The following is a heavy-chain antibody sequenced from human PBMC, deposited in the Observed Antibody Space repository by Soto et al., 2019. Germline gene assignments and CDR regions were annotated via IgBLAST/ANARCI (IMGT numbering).Heavy chain of an antibody. V-gene: IGHV3-30*18. J-gene: IGHJ6*02. CDR2: LSYDGSNK. D-gene: IGHD3-16*01. Sequence: QVQLVESGGGVVQPGRSLRLSCAASGFTFSSYGMHWVRQAPGKGLEGVAVLSYDGSNKYYADSVKGRFTISRDNSKNTLYLQMNSLRAEDTAVYYCAKDDSDYTNQGEYYYYGMDVWGQGTTVTVSS. CDR3: AKDDSDYTNQGEYYYYGMDV. CDR1: GFTFSSYG.